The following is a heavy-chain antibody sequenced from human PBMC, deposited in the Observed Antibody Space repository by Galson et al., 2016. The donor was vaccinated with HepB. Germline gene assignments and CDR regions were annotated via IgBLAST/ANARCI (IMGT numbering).Heavy chain of an antibody. CDR1: GDSIIGTNC. CDR2: IYHTGRT. J-gene: IGHJ5*02. D-gene: IGHD3/OR15-3a*01. V-gene: IGHV4-4*02. Sequence: SETLSLTCTVSGDSIIGTNCWSWVRQPPGKGLEWIGEIYHTGRTNYHPSLKSRVTLSVDNSKNQLSLTLISVTAADTAVYFCARNGKNYDFWFDPWGQGTLVTVSS. CDR3: ARNGKNYDFWFDP.